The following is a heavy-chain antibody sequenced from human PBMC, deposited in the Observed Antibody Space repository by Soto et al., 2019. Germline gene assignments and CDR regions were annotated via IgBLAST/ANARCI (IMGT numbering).Heavy chain of an antibody. CDR3: STNYYDRSGYDNWFDP. D-gene: IGHD3-22*01. Sequence: GGSLRLCCTASGLTCGDYAMSWFRQDTGKGLEWVGFIRSKAYGGTTEYAVSVKGRFTISRDDSKSIAYLQMNSLKTEDTAVYYCSTNYYDRSGYDNWFDPWGQGTLVTVSS. CDR1: GLTCGDYA. V-gene: IGHV3-49*03. J-gene: IGHJ5*02. CDR2: IRSKAYGGTT.